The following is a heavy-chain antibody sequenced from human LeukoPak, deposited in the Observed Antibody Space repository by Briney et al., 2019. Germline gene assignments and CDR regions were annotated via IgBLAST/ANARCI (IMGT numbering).Heavy chain of an antibody. Sequence: GGSLRLSCAASGFTFSSYAMSWVRQAPGEGLEWVSAISGSGGSTYHADSVKGRFTISRDNSKNTLYLQMNSLRAEDTAVYYCAKDRNIAVAGICWGQGTLVTVSS. V-gene: IGHV3-23*01. J-gene: IGHJ4*02. D-gene: IGHD6-19*01. CDR1: GFTFSSYA. CDR3: AKDRNIAVAGIC. CDR2: ISGSGGST.